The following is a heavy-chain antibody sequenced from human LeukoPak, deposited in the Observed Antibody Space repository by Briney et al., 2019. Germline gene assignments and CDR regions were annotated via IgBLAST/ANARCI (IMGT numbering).Heavy chain of an antibody. J-gene: IGHJ4*02. V-gene: IGHV4-34*01. CDR2: INHSGST. D-gene: IGHD2-2*02. CDR3: ARRGDCSSTSCYTTGPNFYFDY. CDR1: GGSFSGYY. Sequence: SETLSLTCAVYGGSFSGYYWSWIRQPPGKGLEWIGEINHSGSTNYNPSLKSRVTISVDTSKNQFSLKLSSVTAADTAVYYCARRGDCSSTSCYTTGPNFYFDYWGQGTLVTVSS.